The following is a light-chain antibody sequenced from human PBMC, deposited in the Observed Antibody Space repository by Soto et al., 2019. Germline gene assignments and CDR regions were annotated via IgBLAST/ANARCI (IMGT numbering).Light chain of an antibody. CDR2: AAS. J-gene: IGKJ1*01. CDR1: QGIRDA. V-gene: IGKV1-17*01. Sequence: DIQMTQSPSSLSASVGDRVTITCRASQGIRDALGWYQQKPGKAPKRLIYAASSLQSGVPSRFSCSGYGTELTLKISSLQREDFANYYCLQHNSYPQTFGQGTKVEIK. CDR3: LQHNSYPQT.